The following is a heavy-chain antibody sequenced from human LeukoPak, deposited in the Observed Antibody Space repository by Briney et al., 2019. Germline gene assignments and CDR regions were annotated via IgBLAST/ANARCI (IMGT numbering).Heavy chain of an antibody. V-gene: IGHV1-2*02. CDR3: ARDLSLAVPVQGY. Sequence: ASVKVSCKASGYTFTGYYMHWVLQAPGHGLEWMGWINPNSGGTNYAQKFQGRVTMTGDTSISTAYMELSRLRSDDTAVYYCARDLSLAVPVQGYWGQGTLVTVSS. CDR1: GYTFTGYY. CDR2: INPNSGGT. D-gene: IGHD6-19*01. J-gene: IGHJ4*02.